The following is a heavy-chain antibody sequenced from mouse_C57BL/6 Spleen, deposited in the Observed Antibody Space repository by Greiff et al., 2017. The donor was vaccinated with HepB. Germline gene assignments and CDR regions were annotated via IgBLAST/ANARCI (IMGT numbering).Heavy chain of an antibody. CDR3: ARPTDYYGSSLYYFDY. D-gene: IGHD1-1*01. J-gene: IGHJ2*01. CDR1: GYTFTSYG. V-gene: IGHV1-81*01. CDR2: IYPRSGNT. Sequence: VQLQQSGAELARPGASVKLSCKASGYTFTSYGISWVKQRTGQGLEWIGEIYPRSGNTYYNEKFKGKATLTADKSSSTAYMELRSLTSEDSAVYFCARPTDYYGSSLYYFDYWGQGTTLTVSS.